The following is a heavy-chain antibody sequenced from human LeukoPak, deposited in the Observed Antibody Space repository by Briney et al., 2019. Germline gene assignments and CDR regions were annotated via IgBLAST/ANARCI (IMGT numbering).Heavy chain of an antibody. CDR1: GGSVSSGSYY. D-gene: IGHD3-22*01. V-gene: IGHV4-61*01. J-gene: IGHJ4*02. CDR3: ARSPPYYYDSSGYSFDY. Sequence: SETLSLTCTVSGGSVSSGSYYWSWIRQPPGKGLEWIGYIYYSGSTNYNPSLKSRVTISVDTSKNQFSPKLSSVTAADTAVYYCARSPPYYYDSSGYSFDYWGQGTLVTVSS. CDR2: IYYSGST.